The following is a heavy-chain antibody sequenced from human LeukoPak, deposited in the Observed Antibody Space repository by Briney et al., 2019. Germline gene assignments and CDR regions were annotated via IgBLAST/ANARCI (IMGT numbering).Heavy chain of an antibody. CDR2: ISGSGGST. D-gene: IGHD2-2*02. CDR1: GFTFSSYA. V-gene: IGHV3-23*01. J-gene: IGHJ5*02. CDR3: AKEGYCSSTSCYTGWFDP. Sequence: GGSLRLPCAASGFTFSSYAMSWVRQAPGKGLEWVSAISGSGGSTYYADSVKGRFTISRDNSKNTLYLQMNSLRAEDTAVYYCAKEGYCSSTSCYTGWFDPWGQGTLVTVSS.